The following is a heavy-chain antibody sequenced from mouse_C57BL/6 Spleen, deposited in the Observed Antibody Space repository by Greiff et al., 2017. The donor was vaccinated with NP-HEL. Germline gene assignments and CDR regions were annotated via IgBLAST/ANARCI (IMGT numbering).Heavy chain of an antibody. CDR3: ARELRYFDY. Sequence: LEESGPELVKPGASVKISCKASDYAFSSSWMNWVKQRPGKGLEWIGRIYPGDGDTNYNGKFKGKATLTADKSSSTAYMQLSSLTSEDSAVYFCARELRYFDYWGQGTTLTVSS. V-gene: IGHV1-82*01. D-gene: IGHD1-1*01. CDR2: IYPGDGDT. J-gene: IGHJ2*01. CDR1: DYAFSSSW.